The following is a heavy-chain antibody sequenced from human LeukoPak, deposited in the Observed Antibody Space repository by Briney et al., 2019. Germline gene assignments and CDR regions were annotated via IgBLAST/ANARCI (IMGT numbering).Heavy chain of an antibody. Sequence: SGGSLRLSCAASGFTFSDYYMSWIRQAPGRGLEWVSSITGAGDTTFYPESVKGRFTISRDNSRNTLYLQMNSLRVEDTALYFCVRDRNYYEALQRSYWGQGTLVTVSS. CDR1: GFTFSDYY. CDR2: ITGAGDTT. CDR3: VRDRNYYEALQRSY. J-gene: IGHJ4*02. V-gene: IGHV3-23*01. D-gene: IGHD3-3*01.